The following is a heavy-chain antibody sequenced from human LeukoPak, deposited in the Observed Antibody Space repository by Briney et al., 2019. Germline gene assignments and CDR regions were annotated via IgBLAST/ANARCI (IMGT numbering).Heavy chain of an antibody. CDR3: ARDLGGYSSGWFVR. V-gene: IGHV1-18*01. CDR1: GYTFTSYG. Sequence: ASVKVSCKASGYTFTSYGISWVRQAPGQGLEWMGWISAYNGNTNYAQKLQGRVTMTTDTSTSTAYMELRSLRSDDTAVYYCARDLGGYSSGWFVRWGQGTLGTASS. J-gene: IGHJ5*02. D-gene: IGHD6-19*01. CDR2: ISAYNGNT.